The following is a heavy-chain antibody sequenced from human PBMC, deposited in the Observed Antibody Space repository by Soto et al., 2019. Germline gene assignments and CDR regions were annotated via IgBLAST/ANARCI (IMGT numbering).Heavy chain of an antibody. V-gene: IGHV3-53*01. CDR1: GFTVTSNH. Sequence: EVQLVESGGGLIQPGESLRLSCAASGFTVTSNHMSWTRQAPGKGLEWVSVIYSDGSTNYAGSVKGRFTISRVISKNTVYLQMDSLRVDDSAVYYCARKGGGVGGYWGHGTLVTVSP. CDR3: ARKGGGVGGY. D-gene: IGHD3-16*01. J-gene: IGHJ4*01. CDR2: IYSDGST.